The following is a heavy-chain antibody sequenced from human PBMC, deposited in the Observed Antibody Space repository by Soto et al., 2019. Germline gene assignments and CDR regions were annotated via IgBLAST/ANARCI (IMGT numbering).Heavy chain of an antibody. CDR3: ASDRSLGSNWYYYLES. V-gene: IGHV3-48*02. D-gene: IGHD3-16*01. Sequence: GGSLRLSCTASGFPFSSRAMNLVRQFPGRGLEWVSYISSSSSNIDYADSVKGRFTVSRDNAKNSLYLQMNTLRDEDTAVYYCASDRSLGSNWYYYLESWGQGTLFTVSS. CDR1: GFPFSSRA. CDR2: ISSSSSNI. J-gene: IGHJ4*02.